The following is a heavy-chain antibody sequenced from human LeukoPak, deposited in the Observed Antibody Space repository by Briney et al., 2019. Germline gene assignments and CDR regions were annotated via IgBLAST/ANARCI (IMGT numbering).Heavy chain of an antibody. CDR1: GFTFSSSA. CDR2: ISSGSSTI. Sequence: PGGSLRLSCAASGFTFSSSAMIWVRQAPGKRLEWVSYISSGSSTIYYADSVRGRFTISRDNAKNSLYLQMNSLRAEDTAVYYCARDVTYYGGDWFDPWGQGTLVTVSS. D-gene: IGHD4-23*01. J-gene: IGHJ5*02. V-gene: IGHV3-48*04. CDR3: ARDVTYYGGDWFDP.